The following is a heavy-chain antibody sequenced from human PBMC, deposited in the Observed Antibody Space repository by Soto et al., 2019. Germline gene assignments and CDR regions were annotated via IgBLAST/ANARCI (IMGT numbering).Heavy chain of an antibody. V-gene: IGHV3-23*01. D-gene: IGHD4-17*01. CDR1: GFTFSSSG. CDR2: VSIRGDYR. Sequence: EGQLLQSGGGLVQPGESLRLSCAASGFTFSSSGMSWVRQAPGKGLEWVSSVSIRGDYRYYADSVKGRFTISRDNSKNTLYLQMSSLTADDTAIYYCASHGGFDFWGQGTMVAVSS. CDR3: ASHGGFDF. J-gene: IGHJ3*01.